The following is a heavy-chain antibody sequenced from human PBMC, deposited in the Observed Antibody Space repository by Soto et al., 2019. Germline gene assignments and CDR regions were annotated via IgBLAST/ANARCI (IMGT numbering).Heavy chain of an antibody. CDR1: GGSISSYY. V-gene: IGHV4-4*07. Sequence: SETLSLTCTVSGGSISSYYWSWIRQPAGKGLEWIGRIYTSGSTNYNPSLKSRVTMSVDTSKNQFSLKLSSVTAADTAVYYCARDTVTGTPGVYWYFDLWGRGTLVTVSS. CDR2: IYTSGST. J-gene: IGHJ2*01. D-gene: IGHD1-7*01. CDR3: ARDTVTGTPGVYWYFDL.